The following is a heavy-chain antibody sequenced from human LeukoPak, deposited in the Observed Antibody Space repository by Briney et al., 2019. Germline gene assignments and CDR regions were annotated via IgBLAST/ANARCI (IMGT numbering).Heavy chain of an antibody. CDR2: IKSDGSEP. J-gene: IGHJ6*02. Sequence: GSLRLSFAASGFTFSSYWMHWVRQAPGKGLMWVSRIKSDGSEPPYADSVKGRFTISRDNARNTLYLQMNSLRPEDTAIYYCASDRVFYGLDVWGQGTTVTVSS. V-gene: IGHV3-74*01. CDR3: ASDRVFYGLDV. CDR1: GFTFSSYW.